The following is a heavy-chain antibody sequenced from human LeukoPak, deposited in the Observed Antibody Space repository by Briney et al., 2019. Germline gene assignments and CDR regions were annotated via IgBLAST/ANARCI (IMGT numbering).Heavy chain of an antibody. CDR1: GYTFTSYD. J-gene: IGHJ3*02. V-gene: IGHV1-8*01. CDR2: MNPNSGNT. CDR3: ARIYDSSGYYLILAFDI. Sequence: ASVKVSCKASGYTFTSYDINWVRQATGQGLEWMGWMNPNSGNTGYAQKFQGRVTMTRNTSISTAYMELSSLRSEDTAVYYCARIYDSSGYYLILAFDIWGQGTMVTVSS. D-gene: IGHD3-22*01.